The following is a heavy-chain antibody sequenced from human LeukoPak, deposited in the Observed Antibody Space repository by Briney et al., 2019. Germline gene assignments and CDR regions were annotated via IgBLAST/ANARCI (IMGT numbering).Heavy chain of an antibody. Sequence: SETLSLTCTVSGGSISNYYWSWIRQPAGKGLEWVGRIYTSGSTDYNPSLKSRVTMSVDTSKNQFSLNLRSVTAADTAVYYCARGPPPDLDCWGQGTLVTVSS. V-gene: IGHV4-4*07. CDR2: IYTSGST. J-gene: IGHJ4*02. CDR3: ARGPPPDLDC. CDR1: GGSISNYY.